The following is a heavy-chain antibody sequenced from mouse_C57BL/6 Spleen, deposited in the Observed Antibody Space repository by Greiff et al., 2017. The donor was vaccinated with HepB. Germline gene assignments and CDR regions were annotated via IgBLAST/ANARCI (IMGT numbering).Heavy chain of an antibody. CDR2: IYPGGGYT. CDR1: GYTFTNYW. D-gene: IGHD4-1*02. Sequence: VQLQQSGAELVRPGTSVKMSCKASGYTFTNYWIGWAKQRPGHGLEWIGDIYPGGGYTNYNEKFKGKATLTADKSSSTAYMQFSSLPSEDSAIYYCARGANWVDYAMDYWGQGTSVTVSS. V-gene: IGHV1-63*01. J-gene: IGHJ4*01. CDR3: ARGANWVDYAMDY.